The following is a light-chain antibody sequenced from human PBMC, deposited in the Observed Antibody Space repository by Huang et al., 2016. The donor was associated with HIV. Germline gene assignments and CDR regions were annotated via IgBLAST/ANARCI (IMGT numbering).Light chain of an antibody. CDR1: QDIGSW. CDR2: AAS. V-gene: IGKV1-12*01. Sequence: DIQLTQSPSFVSAYVGDRVTITCRASQDIGSWLAWYQQKPGQAPNLLIYAASTSETGVPSRFSGSGSGTDFTLIIYSLKPEDSSTYYCQQASSLPWTFGPGTTVEVK. CDR3: QQASSLPWT. J-gene: IGKJ1*01.